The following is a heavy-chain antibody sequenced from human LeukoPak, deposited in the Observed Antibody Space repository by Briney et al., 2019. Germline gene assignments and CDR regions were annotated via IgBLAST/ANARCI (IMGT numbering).Heavy chain of an antibody. Sequence: SETLSLTCTVSGGSVSSGSYYWSWIRQPPGKGLEWIGYIYYSGSTNYNPSLKSRVTISVDTSKNQFSLKLSSVTAADTAVYYCARGGGWLLRVSGAFDIWGQGTMVTVSS. CDR2: IYYSGST. D-gene: IGHD6-19*01. CDR1: GGSVSSGSYY. CDR3: ARGGGWLLRVSGAFDI. J-gene: IGHJ3*02. V-gene: IGHV4-61*01.